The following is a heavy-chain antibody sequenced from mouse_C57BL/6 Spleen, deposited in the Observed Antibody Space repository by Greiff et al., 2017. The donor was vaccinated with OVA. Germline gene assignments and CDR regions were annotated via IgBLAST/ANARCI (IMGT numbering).Heavy chain of an antibody. CDR1: GYTFTSYW. V-gene: IGHV1-64*01. CDR3: ARKLGGYFDV. D-gene: IGHD4-1*01. J-gene: IGHJ1*03. Sequence: QVQLQQPGAEVVKPGASVKLSCKASGYTFTSYWMHWVKQRPGKGLEWIGMIHPNSGSTNYNEKFKSKATLTVDKSSSTAYMQLSSLTSEDSAVYYCARKLGGYFDVWGTGTTVTVSS. CDR2: IHPNSGST.